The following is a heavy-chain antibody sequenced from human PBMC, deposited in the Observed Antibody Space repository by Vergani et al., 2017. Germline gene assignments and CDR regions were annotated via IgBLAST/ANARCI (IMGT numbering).Heavy chain of an antibody. CDR2: INHSGST. D-gene: IGHD2-2*01. Sequence: QVQLQQWGAGLLKPSETLSLTCAVYGGSFSGYYWSWIRQPPGKGLEWIGEINHSGSTNYNPSLKSRATISVDTSKNQFSMKLSSVTAAATAVYYCARGRQYQLPKRSRGWFDRWGQGTLVTVSS. V-gene: IGHV4-34*01. J-gene: IGHJ5*02. CDR3: ARGRQYQLPKRSRGWFDR. CDR1: GGSFSGYY.